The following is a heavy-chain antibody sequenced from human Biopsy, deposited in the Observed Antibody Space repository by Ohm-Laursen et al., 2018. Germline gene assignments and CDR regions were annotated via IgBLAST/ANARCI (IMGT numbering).Heavy chain of an antibody. J-gene: IGHJ6*02. D-gene: IGHD3-10*01. V-gene: IGHV1-69*10. CDR2: IIPILGTV. Sequence: VKISCKSSGDTFTTSAISWVRQVPGQGLDWMGRIIPILGTVDYGQNFQGRVTIRADTSTTFLELTSLRYDDTAVYYCASGNIGGVGLDVWGLGTTVTVSS. CDR3: ASGNIGGVGLDV. CDR1: GDTFTTSA.